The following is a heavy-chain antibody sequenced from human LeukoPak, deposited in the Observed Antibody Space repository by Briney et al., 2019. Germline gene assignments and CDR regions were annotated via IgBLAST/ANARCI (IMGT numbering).Heavy chain of an antibody. D-gene: IGHD6-19*01. CDR1: GFTFNNNW. CDR3: VEPYSRGPPFDY. V-gene: IGHV3-7*01. J-gene: IGHJ4*02. Sequence: PGGSLRLSCAASGFTFNNNWMTWVRQAPGKGLEWVANITPDGSEKYYVESVKGRFTMSRDNAEYSLNLQLYSLRVEATATDYRVEPYSRGPPFDYWGQGTLVSVSS. CDR2: ITPDGSEK.